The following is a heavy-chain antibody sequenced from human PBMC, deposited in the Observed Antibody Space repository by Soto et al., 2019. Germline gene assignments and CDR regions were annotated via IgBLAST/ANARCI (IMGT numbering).Heavy chain of an antibody. Sequence: ASVKVSCKASGYTFTSYGISWVRQAPGQGLEWMGWISAYNGNTNYAQKLQGRVTMTTDTSTSTAYMELRSLRSDDTAVYYCARYSSRWYRYYGMDVWGQGTKVTVSS. CDR3: ARYSSRWYRYYGMDV. V-gene: IGHV1-18*01. CDR1: GYTFTSYG. D-gene: IGHD6-13*01. J-gene: IGHJ6*02. CDR2: ISAYNGNT.